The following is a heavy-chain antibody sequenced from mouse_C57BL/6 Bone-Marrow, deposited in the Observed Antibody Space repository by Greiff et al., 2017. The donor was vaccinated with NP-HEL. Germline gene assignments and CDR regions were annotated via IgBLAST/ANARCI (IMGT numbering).Heavy chain of an antibody. CDR3: ARTGTWFAY. D-gene: IGHD4-1*01. CDR2: ISSGGSYT. CDR1: GFTFSSYG. J-gene: IGHJ3*01. Sequence: EVMLVESGGDLVKPGGSLKLSCAASGFTFSSYGMSWVRQTPDKRLEWVATISSGGSYTYYPDSVKGRCTISRDNAKNTLYLQMSSLKSEDTAMYYCARTGTWFAYWGQGTLVTVSA. V-gene: IGHV5-6*02.